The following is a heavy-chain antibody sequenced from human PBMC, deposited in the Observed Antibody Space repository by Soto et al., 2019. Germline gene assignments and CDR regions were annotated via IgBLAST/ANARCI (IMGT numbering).Heavy chain of an antibody. D-gene: IGHD2-2*01. CDR2: ISGSGGST. V-gene: IGHV3-23*01. CDR1: GFTFSSYA. CDR3: AKIVSGTYYFDY. Sequence: EVQLLESGGGLVQPGGSLRLSCAASGFTFSSYAMSWVCQAPGKGLEWVSDISGSGGSTYYADSVKGRFTISRDNSKNTLYLQMNSLRAEDTAVYYCAKIVSGTYYFDYWGQGTLVTVSS. J-gene: IGHJ4*02.